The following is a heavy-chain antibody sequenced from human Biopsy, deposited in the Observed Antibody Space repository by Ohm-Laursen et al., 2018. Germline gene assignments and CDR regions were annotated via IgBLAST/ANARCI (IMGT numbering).Heavy chain of an antibody. Sequence: GASVKVSCKPPGVTFSNYGVNWVRQAPGQGLEWLGGNIPILGTGNYAQKFQDRVTVAADTSTSTATMELRSLRSDDTAVYYCATKLTGYFHHWGQGTLVVVSS. CDR1: GVTFSNYG. CDR3: ATKLTGYFHH. J-gene: IGHJ1*01. V-gene: IGHV1-69*06. CDR2: NIPILGTG. D-gene: IGHD3-9*01.